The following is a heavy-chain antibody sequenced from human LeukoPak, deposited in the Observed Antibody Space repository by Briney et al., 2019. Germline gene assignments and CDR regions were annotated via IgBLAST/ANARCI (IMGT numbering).Heavy chain of an antibody. D-gene: IGHD2-15*01. V-gene: IGHV3-53*01. J-gene: IGHJ6*02. Sequence: GGSLRLSCAASGFTVSSNCMSWVRQAPGKGLEWVSVIYSGGSTYYADSVKGRFTISRDNSKNTLYLQMNSLRAEDTAVYYCARDGSGSSAYYGMDVWGQGTTVTVSS. CDR1: GFTVSSNC. CDR2: IYSGGST. CDR3: ARDGSGSSAYYGMDV.